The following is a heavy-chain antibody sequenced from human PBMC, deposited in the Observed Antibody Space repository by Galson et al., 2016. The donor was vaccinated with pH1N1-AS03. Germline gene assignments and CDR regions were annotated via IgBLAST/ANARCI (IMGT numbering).Heavy chain of an antibody. CDR1: GDSTNINTCY. CDR3: AAYKYVDTYFDN. CDR2: VYYDGTT. J-gene: IGHJ4*02. Sequence: SETLSLTCSVSGDSTNINTCYWGWIRQPPGKGLEWIGSVYYDGTTNYNPSLKSRVTMSVDKSRNQFSLKLNSLTAADTAVYYCAAYKYVDTYFDNWGQGTLVTASS. D-gene: IGHD1-1*01. V-gene: IGHV4-39*07.